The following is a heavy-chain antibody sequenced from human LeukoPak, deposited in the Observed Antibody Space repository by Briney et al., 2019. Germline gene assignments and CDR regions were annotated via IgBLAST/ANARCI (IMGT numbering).Heavy chain of an antibody. Sequence: SETLSLTCAVSGGSFSGYYWNWIRQPPGKGLEWIGEINHSGSTNYNPSLKSRVTISVDTSKNQFSLKLSSVTAADTAVYYCARGRKPIDYWGQGTLVTVSS. J-gene: IGHJ4*02. CDR2: INHSGST. V-gene: IGHV4-34*01. CDR3: ARGRKPIDY. CDR1: GGSFSGYY.